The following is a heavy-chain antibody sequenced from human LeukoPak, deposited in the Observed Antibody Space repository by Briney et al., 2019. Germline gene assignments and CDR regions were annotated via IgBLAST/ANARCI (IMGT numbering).Heavy chain of an antibody. V-gene: IGHV1-69*05. Sequence: SVKVSCKASGGTFRNYAISWVRQAPGQGLEWMGNIILLFGTTNYAQKLQDRVAMTTDESTNTAYMELSSLRFDDTAVYYCTKEGNIPAAGLGFDPWGQGTVDTVSS. CDR1: GGTFRNYA. CDR2: IILLFGTT. J-gene: IGHJ5*02. D-gene: IGHD6-13*01. CDR3: TKEGNIPAAGLGFDP.